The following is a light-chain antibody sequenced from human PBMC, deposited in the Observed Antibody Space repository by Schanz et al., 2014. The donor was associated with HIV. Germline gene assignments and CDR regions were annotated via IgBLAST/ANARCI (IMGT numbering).Light chain of an antibody. J-gene: IGKJ2*01. CDR1: QSVSSF. CDR2: DAS. CDR3: QQRSTWPYT. Sequence: EIVLTQSPATLSLSPGERATLSCRARQSVSSFLAWYQQKPGQAPRLLIYDASNRAAGIPARCSGSGSGTDFTLTISGLEPEDFAVYYCQQRSTWPYTFGQGTKLEIK. V-gene: IGKV3-11*01.